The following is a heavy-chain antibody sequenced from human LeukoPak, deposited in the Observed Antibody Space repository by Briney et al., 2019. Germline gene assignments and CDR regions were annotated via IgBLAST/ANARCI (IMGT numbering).Heavy chain of an antibody. V-gene: IGHV3-48*01. CDR3: AKDLIVGATRNWFDP. D-gene: IGHD1-26*01. CDR2: ISSDSNTI. Sequence: GGSLRLSCAASGFTFSSYSMNWVRQAPGKGLEWVSYISSDSNTIYYADSVKGRFTISRDNSKNTLYLQMNSLRAEDTAVYYCAKDLIVGATRNWFDPWGQGTLVTVSS. CDR1: GFTFSSYS. J-gene: IGHJ5*02.